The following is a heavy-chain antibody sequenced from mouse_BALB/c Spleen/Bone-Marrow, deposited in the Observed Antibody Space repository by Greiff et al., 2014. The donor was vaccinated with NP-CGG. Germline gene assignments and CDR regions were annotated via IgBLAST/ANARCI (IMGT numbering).Heavy chain of an antibody. Sequence: VQLQQSGPGLVKPSQSLSLTCTVTGYSITSDYAWNWIRQFPGNKLEWMGYISYSGSTSYNPSLKSRISITRDTSKNQFFLQLNSVTTDDTATYYCARRLWDYWGQGTTLTVSS. D-gene: IGHD6-5*01. CDR1: GYSITSDYA. J-gene: IGHJ2*01. CDR3: ARRLWDY. CDR2: ISYSGST. V-gene: IGHV3-2*02.